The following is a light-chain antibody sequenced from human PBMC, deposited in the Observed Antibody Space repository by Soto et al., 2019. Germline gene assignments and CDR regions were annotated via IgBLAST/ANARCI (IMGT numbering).Light chain of an antibody. CDR2: EVS. J-gene: IGLJ2*01. V-gene: IGLV2-8*01. Sequence: QSALTQPPSASGSPGQSVTISCTGTSSDVGGYNYVSWYQQHPGKAPKLMIYEVSKRPSGVPDRFSGSKSGNTASLTVSGLQAEDEADYYCSSYAGSNTVVFGGGTQLTVL. CDR3: SSYAGSNTVV. CDR1: SSDVGGYNY.